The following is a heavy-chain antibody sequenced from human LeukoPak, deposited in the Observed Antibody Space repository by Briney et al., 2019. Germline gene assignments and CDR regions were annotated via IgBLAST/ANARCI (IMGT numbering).Heavy chain of an antibody. V-gene: IGHV4-31*03. D-gene: IGHD3-22*01. CDR1: GGSISSGGYY. CDR2: IYYSGST. CDR3: ARGDSSGYHPLYDY. J-gene: IGHJ4*02. Sequence: SQTLSLTCTVSGGSISSGGYYWSWIRQHPGKGLEWIGYIYYSGSTYYNPSLKSRVTISVDTSKNQFSLKLSSVTAADTAVYYCARGDSSGYHPLYDYWGQGTLVTVSS.